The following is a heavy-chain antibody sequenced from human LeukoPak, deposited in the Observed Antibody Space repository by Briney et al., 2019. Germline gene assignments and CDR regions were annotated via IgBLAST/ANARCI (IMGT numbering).Heavy chain of an antibody. V-gene: IGHV4-59*08. CDR2: IYYSGST. J-gene: IGHJ6*02. Sequence: SETLSLTCTVSGGSISSYYWSWIRQPPGKGLEWIGYIYYSGSTNYNPSLKSRVTISVDTSKNQFSLKLSSVTAADTAVYYCWARHYYYGMDVWGQGTTVTVSS. CDR3: WARHYYYGMDV. CDR1: GGSISSYY.